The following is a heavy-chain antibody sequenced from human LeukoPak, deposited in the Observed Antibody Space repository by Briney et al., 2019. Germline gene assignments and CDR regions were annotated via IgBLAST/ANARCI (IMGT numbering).Heavy chain of an antibody. CDR1: GFTFSSYA. Sequence: LSGGSLRLSCAASGFTFSSYAMSWVRQAPGKGLEWVSAISGSGGITYYADSVKGRFTISRDNSKTTLYLQMNSLRAEDTAVYYCAKDRDSSSWHSKYYYYYGMDVWGQGTTVTVSS. J-gene: IGHJ6*02. CDR2: ISGSGGIT. V-gene: IGHV3-23*01. D-gene: IGHD6-13*01. CDR3: AKDRDSSSWHSKYYYYYGMDV.